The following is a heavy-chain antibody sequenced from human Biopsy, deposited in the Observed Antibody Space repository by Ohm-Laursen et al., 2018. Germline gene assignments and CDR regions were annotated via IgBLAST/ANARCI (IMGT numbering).Heavy chain of an antibody. J-gene: IGHJ5*02. V-gene: IGHV4-31*01. Sequence: SQTLSLTCTVSGDSISSGVYYWNWFRQHPEMGLEWIGYISSGGYRKYTPSLQSLITISMDTSRNQFSLRLNSVTSADTAVYYCARAPYVSGSFGWFDPWGQGIVVTVSS. CDR1: GDSISSGVYY. CDR2: ISSGGYR. CDR3: ARAPYVSGSFGWFDP. D-gene: IGHD3-10*01.